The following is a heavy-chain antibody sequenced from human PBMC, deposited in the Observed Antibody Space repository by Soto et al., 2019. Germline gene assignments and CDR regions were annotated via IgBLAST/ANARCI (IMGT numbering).Heavy chain of an antibody. D-gene: IGHD3-22*01. CDR3: TTDPVTMIVVVPSSG. V-gene: IGHV3-15*07. J-gene: IGHJ4*02. CDR1: GFTFSNAW. CDR2: IKSKTDGGTT. Sequence: GGSLRLSCAASGFTFSNAWMNWVRPAPGKGLEWVGRIKSKTDGGTTDYAAPVKGRFTISRDDSKNTLYLQMTSLKTEDTAVYYCTTDPVTMIVVVPSSGWGQGTLVTVSS.